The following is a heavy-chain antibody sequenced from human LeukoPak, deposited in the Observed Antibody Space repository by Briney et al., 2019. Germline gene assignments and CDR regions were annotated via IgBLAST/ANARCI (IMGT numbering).Heavy chain of an antibody. Sequence: AGSLTLSCAASGFTISSYCMHWVRQAPGKGLEWVAFIRYDGSNKYYADSEKGRFTISSDNTKNILYLQMNSLRAEDTALYYCAKDRKGSGWYYWGQGTLVTVSS. CDR1: GFTISSYC. V-gene: IGHV3-30*02. CDR2: IRYDGSNK. CDR3: AKDRKGSGWYY. J-gene: IGHJ4*02. D-gene: IGHD6-19*01.